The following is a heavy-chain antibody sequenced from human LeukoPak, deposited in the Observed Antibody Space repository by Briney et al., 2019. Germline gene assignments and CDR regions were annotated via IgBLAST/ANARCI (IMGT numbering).Heavy chain of an antibody. V-gene: IGHV4-34*01. CDR1: GGSFSGYY. CDR2: INHSGST. J-gene: IGHJ4*02. D-gene: IGHD3-22*01. CDR3: ARGGTTRYYYDSSGDFDY. Sequence: PSETLSLTCAVYGGSFSGYYWSWIRQPPGKGLEWIGEINHSGSTNYNPSLKSRVTISVDTSKNQFSLKLSSVTAADTAVYYCARGGTTRYYYDSSGDFDYWGQGTLVTVSS.